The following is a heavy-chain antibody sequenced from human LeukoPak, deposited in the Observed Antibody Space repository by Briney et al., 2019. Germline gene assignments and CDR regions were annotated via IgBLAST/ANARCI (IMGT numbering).Heavy chain of an antibody. V-gene: IGHV3-30*02. Sequence: QSGGSLRLSCAASGFTFSSYGMHWVRQAPGKGLEWVAFIRYDGSNKYYADSVKGRFTISRDNSKNTLYLQMYSLRAEDTAVYYCANLYGYVAYWGQGTLVTASS. CDR1: GFTFSSYG. D-gene: IGHD5-18*01. CDR3: ANLYGYVAY. J-gene: IGHJ4*02. CDR2: IRYDGSNK.